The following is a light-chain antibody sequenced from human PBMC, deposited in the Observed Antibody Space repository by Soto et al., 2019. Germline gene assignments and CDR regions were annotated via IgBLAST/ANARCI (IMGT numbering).Light chain of an antibody. V-gene: IGKV1-12*01. J-gene: IGKJ1*01. CDR2: ATS. CDR3: QQAHTLPWT. Sequence: DIQMTQSPSSVSASVGDRVTITCRASQDVSTWVAWYQRRPGKAPKLLMYATSTLQSGVPSRFSGSGSGTDFTLTISSLQPEGSAIYFCQQAHTLPWTFGQGTKVEI. CDR1: QDVSTW.